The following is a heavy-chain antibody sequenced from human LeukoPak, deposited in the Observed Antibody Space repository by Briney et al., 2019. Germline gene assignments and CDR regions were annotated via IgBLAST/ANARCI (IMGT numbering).Heavy chain of an antibody. J-gene: IGHJ4*02. Sequence: SETLSLTCTVSGGSIGSSSYYWGWIRQPPGKGLEWIGSIYYSGSTYYNPSLKSRVTISVDTSKNQFSLKLSSVTAADTAVYYCARHRIAVAGRSYFDYWGQGTLVTVSS. CDR1: GGSIGSSSYY. D-gene: IGHD6-19*01. V-gene: IGHV4-39*01. CDR3: ARHRIAVAGRSYFDY. CDR2: IYYSGST.